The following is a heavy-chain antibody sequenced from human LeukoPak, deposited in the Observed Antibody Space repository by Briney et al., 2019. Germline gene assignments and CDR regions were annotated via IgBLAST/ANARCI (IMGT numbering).Heavy chain of an antibody. V-gene: IGHV3-9*03. D-gene: IGHD4-17*01. J-gene: IGHJ4*02. CDR3: AKGRHDYGDFYYFDY. CDR2: ISWNSGSI. CDR1: GFTFDDYA. Sequence: PGGSLRLSCAASGFTFDDYAMHWVRQAPGKGLEWVSGISWNSGSIGYADSVKGRSTISRDNAKNSLYLQMNSLRAEDMALYYCAKGRHDYGDFYYFDYWGQGTLVTVSS.